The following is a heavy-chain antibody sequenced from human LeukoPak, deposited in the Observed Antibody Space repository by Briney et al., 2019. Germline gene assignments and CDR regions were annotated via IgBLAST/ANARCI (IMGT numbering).Heavy chain of an antibody. D-gene: IGHD3-10*01. CDR2: ISWNSGSI. CDR1: GFTFDDYA. Sequence: PGGSLRLSCAASGFTFDDYAMHWVRQAPGKGLEWVSGISWNSGSIGYADSVKGRFTISRDTSKNTLYLQMNSLRAEDTAVYYCAREEYYWGQGTLVTVSS. V-gene: IGHV3-9*01. J-gene: IGHJ4*02. CDR3: AREEYY.